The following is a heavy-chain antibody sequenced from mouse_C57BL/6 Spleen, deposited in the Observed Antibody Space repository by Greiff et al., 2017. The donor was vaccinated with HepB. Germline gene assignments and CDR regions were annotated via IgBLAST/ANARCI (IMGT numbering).Heavy chain of an antibody. V-gene: IGHV2-5*01. CDR2: IWRGGST. CDR1: GFSLTSYG. J-gene: IGHJ1*03. Sequence: QVQLKQSGPGLVQPSQSLSITCTVSGFSLTSYGVHWVRQSPGKGLEWLGVIWRGGSTDYNAAFMSRLSITKDNSKSQVFFKMNSLQADDTAIYYCAKNQGATVVARGYFDVWGTGTTVTVSS. CDR3: AKNQGATVVARGYFDV. D-gene: IGHD1-1*01.